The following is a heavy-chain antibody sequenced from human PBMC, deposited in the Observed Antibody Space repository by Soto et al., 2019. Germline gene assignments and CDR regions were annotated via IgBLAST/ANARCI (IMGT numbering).Heavy chain of an antibody. CDR2: VTNTGGDK. D-gene: IGHD3-10*01. Sequence: LRLSCSASGFTFNSHAMSWVRQAPGKGLELVSIVTNTGGDKLYAASVKGRFIISRDNSKNTLYLQMNSLRADDTAIYYCAKATGESYPGSRVFDSWGQGTRVPVYS. V-gene: IGHV3-23*01. J-gene: IGHJ4*02. CDR3: AKATGESYPGSRVFDS. CDR1: GFTFNSHA.